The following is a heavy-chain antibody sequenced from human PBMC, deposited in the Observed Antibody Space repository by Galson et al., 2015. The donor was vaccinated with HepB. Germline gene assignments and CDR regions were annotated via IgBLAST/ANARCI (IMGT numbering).Heavy chain of an antibody. Sequence: SVKVSCKASGYSFSDYAIHWVRQAPGQRLEWMGWINAGNGKTKYSQKFQGRVTITRDTSANTAYMELSSLRSEDTAVYYCARGRWNSTLADYYLDYWGQGTLVTVSS. V-gene: IGHV1-3*01. CDR3: ARGRWNSTLADYYLDY. CDR1: GYSFSDYA. D-gene: IGHD1-7*01. J-gene: IGHJ4*02. CDR2: INAGNGKT.